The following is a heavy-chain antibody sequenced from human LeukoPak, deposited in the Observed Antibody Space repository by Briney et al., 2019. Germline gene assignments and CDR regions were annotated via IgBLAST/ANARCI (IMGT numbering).Heavy chain of an antibody. J-gene: IGHJ4*02. CDR1: GYTFTSYD. V-gene: IGHV1-8*01. CDR2: MNPNSGNT. D-gene: IGHD6-25*01. Sequence: ASVKVSCKASGYTFTSYDINWVRQAAGQGLEWMGWMNPNSGNTGYAQKFQGRVTMTRNTSISTAYMELSSLRSEDTAVYYCARGQSYTHFYSSEGVDYWGQGTLVTVSS. CDR3: ARGQSYTHFYSSEGVDY.